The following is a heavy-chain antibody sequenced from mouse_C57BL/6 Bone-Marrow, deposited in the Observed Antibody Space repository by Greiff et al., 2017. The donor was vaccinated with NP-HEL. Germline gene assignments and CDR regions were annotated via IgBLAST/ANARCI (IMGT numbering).Heavy chain of an antibody. V-gene: IGHV5-4*01. CDR2: ISDGGSYT. Sequence: EVKLMESGGGLVKPGGSLKLSCAASGFTFSSYAMSWVRQTPEKRLEWVATISDGGSYTYYPDNVKGRFTISRDNAKNNLYLQMSHLKSEDTAMYYCAREGIYYGAYWGQGTLVTVSA. D-gene: IGHD2-1*01. J-gene: IGHJ3*01. CDR3: AREGIYYGAY. CDR1: GFTFSSYA.